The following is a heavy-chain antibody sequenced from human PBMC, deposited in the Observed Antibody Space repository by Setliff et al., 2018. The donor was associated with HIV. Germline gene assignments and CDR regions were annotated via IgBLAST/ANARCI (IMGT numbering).Heavy chain of an antibody. CDR2: FNTETGNP. J-gene: IGHJ4*02. D-gene: IGHD6-13*01. CDR3: ARVGSGWSTFDY. Sequence: ASVKVSCKASGYTLTTYAISWVRQAPGQGLEWMGWFNTETGNPMYAQGFRRRFVFSLDTSVSTAFLQINRLKAEDTAKYYCARVGSGWSTFDYWGQGALVTVSS. CDR1: GYTLTTYA. V-gene: IGHV7-4-1*02.